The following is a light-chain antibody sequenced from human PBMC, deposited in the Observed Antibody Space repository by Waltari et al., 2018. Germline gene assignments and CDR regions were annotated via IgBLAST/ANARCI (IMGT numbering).Light chain of an antibody. V-gene: IGKV1-5*01. CDR3: QQYDSSPYS. Sequence: DIQLNQSPSVMSESVGEKVTITCQASQSRNNWVAWYQQKPGKAPKPLIYKATSLEIGVPSRFRGSASGTDFTLTITSLQPEDFATDYCQQYDSSPYSFGQGTTVEIK. CDR2: KAT. J-gene: IGKJ2*03. CDR1: QSRNNW.